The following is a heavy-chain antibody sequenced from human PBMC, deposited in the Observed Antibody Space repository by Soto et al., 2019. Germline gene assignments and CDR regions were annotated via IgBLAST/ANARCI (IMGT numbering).Heavy chain of an antibody. J-gene: IGHJ4*02. CDR1: GFTFSSYG. CDR3: AKDRQLGAFDY. D-gene: IGHD6-13*01. Sequence: QVQPVESGGGVVQPGRSLRLSCAASGFTFSSYGMHWVRQAPGKGLEWVAVISYDGSNKYYADSVKGRFTISRDNSKNTLYLQMNSLRAEDTAVYYCAKDRQLGAFDYWGQGTLVTVSS. V-gene: IGHV3-30*18. CDR2: ISYDGSNK.